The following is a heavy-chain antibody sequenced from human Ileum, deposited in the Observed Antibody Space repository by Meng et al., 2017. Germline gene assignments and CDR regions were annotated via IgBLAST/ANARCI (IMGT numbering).Heavy chain of an antibody. CDR3: ARGWYSSGFHS. CDR1: GDSVSSDSGA. Sequence: QVQVHHLGPGLVKPSQPLPLTCAISGDSVSSDSGAWNWIRQSPSRGLEWLGRTFYRSKWNDDFAESVKSRITITTDTSKNQFSLQLNSVTPEDTAVYYCARGWYSSGFHSWGQGTLVTVSS. D-gene: IGHD6-19*01. V-gene: IGHV6-1*01. CDR2: TFYRSKWND. J-gene: IGHJ4*02.